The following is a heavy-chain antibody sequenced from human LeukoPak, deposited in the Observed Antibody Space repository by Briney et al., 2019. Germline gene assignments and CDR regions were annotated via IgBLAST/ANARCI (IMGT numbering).Heavy chain of an antibody. D-gene: IGHD3-22*01. Sequence: XAPGQXLEWMGWISAYNGNTNYAQKLQGRVTMTTDTSTSTAYMELRSLRPDDTAVYYCARDLSFYYDNSGYPDFDYWGQGTLVTVSS. V-gene: IGHV1-18*01. CDR2: ISAYNGNT. J-gene: IGHJ4*02. CDR3: ARDLSFYYDNSGYPDFDY.